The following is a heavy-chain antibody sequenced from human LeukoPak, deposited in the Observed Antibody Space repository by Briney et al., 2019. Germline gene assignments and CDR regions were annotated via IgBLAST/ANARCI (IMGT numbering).Heavy chain of an antibody. Sequence: GGSLRLSCAASGFTFSSYGMHWVRQAPGKGVEWVAVISYDGSNKYYADSVKGRFTISRDNSKNTLYLQMNSLRAEDTAAYYCAKAKEGGYFDLWGRGTLVTVSS. J-gene: IGHJ2*01. D-gene: IGHD1-26*01. CDR2: ISYDGSNK. CDR1: GFTFSSYG. V-gene: IGHV3-30*18. CDR3: AKAKEGGYFDL.